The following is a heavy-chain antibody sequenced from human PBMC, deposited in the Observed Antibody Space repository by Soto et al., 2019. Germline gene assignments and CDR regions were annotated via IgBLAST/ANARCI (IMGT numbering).Heavy chain of an antibody. J-gene: IGHJ4*02. D-gene: IGHD5-18*01. CDR1: GFTVSSNY. CDR3: AGRGYSYGAPQNDY. Sequence: PGGSLRLSCAASGFTVSSNYMSWVRQAPGKGLEWVSVIYSGGSTYYADSVKGRFTISRHNSKNTLYLQMNSLRAEDTAVYYCAGRGYSYGAPQNDYWGQGTLVTVSS. V-gene: IGHV3-53*04. CDR2: IYSGGST.